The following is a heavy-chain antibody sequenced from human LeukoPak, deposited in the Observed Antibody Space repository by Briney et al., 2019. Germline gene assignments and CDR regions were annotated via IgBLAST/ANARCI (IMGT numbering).Heavy chain of an antibody. CDR2: ISYDGSNK. CDR3: ARSSVGGKYYYYFMDV. CDR1: GYTSTSYA. Sequence: SLKVSCKASGYTSTSYAIHWVRQTPRKGLERVAVISYDGSNKYYADSVKGRFTISRDNSKNTLYLQMNSLRAEDTAVYYCARSSVGGKYYYYFMDVWGKGTAVTVSS. J-gene: IGHJ6*03. V-gene: IGHV3-30*04. D-gene: IGHD6-19*01.